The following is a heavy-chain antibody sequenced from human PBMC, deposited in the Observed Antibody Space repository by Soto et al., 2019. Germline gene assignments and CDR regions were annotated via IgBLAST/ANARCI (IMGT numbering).Heavy chain of an antibody. V-gene: IGHV3-33*05. J-gene: IGHJ4*02. CDR2: ISFDGRTK. CDR1: GFTFSKFG. Sequence: QVQLVESGGGVVQPGRSLRLSCAASGFTFSKFGMHWVRQAPGKGLEWLAVISFDGRTKYHADSVNGRFTVSRENSKNTLYLQMNSIRADDTDVYHCASDATKESYYDRRGIGSPFDYWGQGTLVTVSS. D-gene: IGHD3-22*01. CDR3: ASDATKESYYDRRGIGSPFDY.